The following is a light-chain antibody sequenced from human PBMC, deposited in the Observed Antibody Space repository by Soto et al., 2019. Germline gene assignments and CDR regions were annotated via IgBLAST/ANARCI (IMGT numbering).Light chain of an antibody. V-gene: IGLV3-1*01. CDR2: QDT. Sequence: SYELTQPPSLSVSPGQTASISCSGDNLGDKYASWYQHKSGQSPVLVIYQDTKRPSGIPERFSGSNSGNTATLTISGTQAMDEADYHCQAWDSGTVVFGGGTKLTVL. CDR3: QAWDSGTVV. J-gene: IGLJ2*01. CDR1: NLGDKY.